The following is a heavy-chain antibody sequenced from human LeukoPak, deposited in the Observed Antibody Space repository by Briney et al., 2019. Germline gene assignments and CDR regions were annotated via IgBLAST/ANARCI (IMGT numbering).Heavy chain of an antibody. CDR2: VNPSGGST. D-gene: IGHD2-2*01. Sequence: ASVKVSCKASAYTFTSYYMHWVRQAPGQGLEWMGIVNPSGGSTSYAQKFQGRVTMTRDTSTSTVYMELSSLRSEDTAVYYCAREFCSSTSCRREPGYWGQGTLVTVSS. CDR1: AYTFTSYY. V-gene: IGHV1-46*01. J-gene: IGHJ4*02. CDR3: AREFCSSTSCRREPGY.